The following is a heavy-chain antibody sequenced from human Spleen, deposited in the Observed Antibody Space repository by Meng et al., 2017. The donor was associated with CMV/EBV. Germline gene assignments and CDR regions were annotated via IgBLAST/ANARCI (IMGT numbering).Heavy chain of an antibody. V-gene: IGHV4-59*01. D-gene: IGHD2-21*01. CDR1: GGSISTYF. Sequence: SETLSLTCTVSGGSISTYFWSWIRQPPGKGLEWIGNIYYSERTNYNPSLKSRVTISVDTSKNQFSLELTSVTTADTAVYYCARSRILWLPADWGQGTLVTVSS. CDR3: ARSRILWLPAD. J-gene: IGHJ4*02. CDR2: IYYSERT.